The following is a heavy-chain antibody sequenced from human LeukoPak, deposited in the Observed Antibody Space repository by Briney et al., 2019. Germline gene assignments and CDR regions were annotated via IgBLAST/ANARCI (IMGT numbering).Heavy chain of an antibody. D-gene: IGHD6-19*01. CDR3: AKGSGWYV. J-gene: IGHJ4*02. V-gene: IGHV3-23*01. CDR2: ISGSGGST. CDR1: GFTFSSSS. Sequence: TGGCLRLSCAASGFTFSSSSMSWVRQAPGKGLGWVSVISGSGGSTDYADSVKGRFTISRDNSKNTLYLQINSLRAEDTAVYYCAKGSGWYVWGQGTLVTVSS.